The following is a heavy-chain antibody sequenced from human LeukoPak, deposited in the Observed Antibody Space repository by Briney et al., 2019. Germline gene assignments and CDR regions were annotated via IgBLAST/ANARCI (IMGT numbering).Heavy chain of an antibody. CDR1: GLTFSSHW. V-gene: IGHV3-74*01. J-gene: IGHJ6*02. Sequence: GGSLRLSCAASGLTFSSHWMHWVRQAPGKGLVWVSRITNDGSSTTYADSVKGRFTISRDNSKNTLYLQMNSLRAEDTAVYYCAKDKGTLDYGDYFYGMDVWGQGTTVTVSS. CDR3: AKDKGTLDYGDYFYGMDV. D-gene: IGHD4-17*01. CDR2: ITNDGSST.